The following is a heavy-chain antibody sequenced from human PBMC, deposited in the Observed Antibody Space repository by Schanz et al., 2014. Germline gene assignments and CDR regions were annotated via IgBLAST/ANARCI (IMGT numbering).Heavy chain of an antibody. J-gene: IGHJ3*02. Sequence: EVKMVESGGGLVKPGGSLRLSCAASGFTFSSYAMSWVRQAPGKGLEWVSAISGSGGSTYYADSVKGRFTISRDNSKNTLYLQMNSLRAEDTAVYYCAKGRFGELSAFDIWRQGTIVTVSS. CDR2: ISGSGGST. V-gene: IGHV3-23*04. CDR3: AKGRFGELSAFDI. D-gene: IGHD3-10*01. CDR1: GFTFSSYA.